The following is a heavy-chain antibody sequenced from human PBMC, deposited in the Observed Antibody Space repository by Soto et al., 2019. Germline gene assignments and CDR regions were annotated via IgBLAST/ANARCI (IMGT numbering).Heavy chain of an antibody. J-gene: IGHJ6*03. Sequence: QVQLVQSVAEVRKPGASVTVSCRSSGASFNDYYIHWVRQAPGQGLEWMGWINPNSGVTKYAQKFQGWVSMTRDTSIRTVYMQLSRLRSDDTAVYYCARESGGATATLDYYYFYMDVWGTGTTVTVSS. V-gene: IGHV1-2*04. D-gene: IGHD5-12*01. CDR3: ARESGGATATLDYYYFYMDV. CDR1: GASFNDYY. CDR2: INPNSGVT.